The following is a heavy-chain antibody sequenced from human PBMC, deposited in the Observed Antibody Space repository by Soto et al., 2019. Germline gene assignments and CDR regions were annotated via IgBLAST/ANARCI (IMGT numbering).Heavy chain of an antibody. CDR1: GFTFISYA. CDR2: ISGSGGST. CDR3: AKYHQYQLPPHGFDY. Sequence: WGSLRLSCAASGFTFISYAMIWCGHSPGKGLEWVSAISGSGGSTYYADSVKGRFTISRDNSKNTLYLQMNSLRAEDTAVYYCAKYHQYQLPPHGFDYWGQGTLVTVSS. J-gene: IGHJ4*02. V-gene: IGHV3-23*01. D-gene: IGHD2-2*01.